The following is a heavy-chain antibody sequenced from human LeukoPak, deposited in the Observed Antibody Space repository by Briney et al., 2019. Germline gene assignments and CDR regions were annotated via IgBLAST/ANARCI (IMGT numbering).Heavy chain of an antibody. D-gene: IGHD1-1*01. J-gene: IGHJ4*02. Sequence: GASVKVSCRASGYIFIGYYMHWVRQAPGQGLEWMGWINPNSGGTNYAQRFQGRVTMTRDTSISTAYMELSGLRSDDTAVYYCATPLAGADSFDYWGQGTLVTVSS. V-gene: IGHV1-2*02. CDR2: INPNSGGT. CDR1: GYIFIGYY. CDR3: ATPLAGADSFDY.